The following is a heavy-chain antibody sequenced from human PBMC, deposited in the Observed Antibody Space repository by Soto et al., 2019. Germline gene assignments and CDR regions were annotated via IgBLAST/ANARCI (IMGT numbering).Heavy chain of an antibody. Sequence: SETLSLTCTISGGSISVYYWSWIRQPPGQALEWIGHIYDSGSPYYNPSLKSRVTISVDQSKNKVSLKLSSVTAADTAVYYCARVIYDSSGPSIPLDYWGQGALVTVSS. CDR1: GGSISVYY. CDR2: IYDSGSP. D-gene: IGHD3-22*01. J-gene: IGHJ4*02. CDR3: ARVIYDSSGPSIPLDY. V-gene: IGHV4-59*12.